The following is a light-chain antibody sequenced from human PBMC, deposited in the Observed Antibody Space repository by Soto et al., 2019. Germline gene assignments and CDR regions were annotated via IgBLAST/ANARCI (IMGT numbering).Light chain of an antibody. V-gene: IGLV2-8*01. Sequence: QSALTKPPSASGSPGQSVTISCTGTSSDVGGYNYVSWYQQHPGKPPKLMIYEVSKRPSGVPDRFSGSKSGNTASLTVSGLQAEDEADYYCSSYAGSNPVVFGGGTKLTVL. J-gene: IGLJ2*01. CDR3: SSYAGSNPVV. CDR1: SSDVGGYNY. CDR2: EVS.